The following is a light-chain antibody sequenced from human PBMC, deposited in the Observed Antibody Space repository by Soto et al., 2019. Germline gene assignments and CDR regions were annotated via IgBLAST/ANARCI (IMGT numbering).Light chain of an antibody. CDR1: QSVSRN. V-gene: IGKV3-15*01. CDR3: QQRNILPLT. J-gene: IGKJ4*01. Sequence: EVVLTQSPATLSVSPGDRATLSCRASQSVSRNLAWYQQKPGQAPRLLIYGASTRATGVPARFSGSGSATEFTLSISSLEPEDFAVYYCQQRNILPLTFGGGTKVEIK. CDR2: GAS.